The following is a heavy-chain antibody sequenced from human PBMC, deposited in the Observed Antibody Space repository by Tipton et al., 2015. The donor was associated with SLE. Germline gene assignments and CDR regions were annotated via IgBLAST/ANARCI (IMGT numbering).Heavy chain of an antibody. Sequence: LRLSCTVSGGSISSGSYFWNWIRQPAGKGLEWIGYIYTSGSTNYNPSLKSRVTISVDTSKNQFSLKLSSVTAADTAVYYCARDPWLMLFFDYWGQGTLVTVSS. CDR3: ARDPWLMLFFDY. CDR1: GGSISSGSYF. CDR2: IYTSGST. D-gene: IGHD3-9*01. J-gene: IGHJ4*02. V-gene: IGHV4-61*09.